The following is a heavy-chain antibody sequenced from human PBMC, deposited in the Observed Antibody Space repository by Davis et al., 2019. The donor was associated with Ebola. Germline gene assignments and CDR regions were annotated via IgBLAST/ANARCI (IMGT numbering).Heavy chain of an antibody. CDR3: ARPAVDCSGGSCYPGPFDY. V-gene: IGHV1-2*04. Sequence: AASVKVSCKASGYTFTGYYMHWVRQAPGQGLEWMGWINPNSGGTNYAQKFQGWVTMTRDTSISTAYLQWSSLKASDTAMYYCARPAVDCSGGSCYPGPFDYWGQGTLVTVSS. CDR2: INPNSGGT. J-gene: IGHJ4*02. D-gene: IGHD2-15*01. CDR1: GYTFTGYY.